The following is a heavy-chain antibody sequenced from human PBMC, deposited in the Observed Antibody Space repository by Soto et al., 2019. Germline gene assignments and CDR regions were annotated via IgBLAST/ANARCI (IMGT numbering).Heavy chain of an antibody. CDR3: ARLAVAGTFSFDY. J-gene: IGHJ4*02. V-gene: IGHV4-59*01. Sequence: PSETLSLTCTVSGGSISSYYRSWIRQPPGKGLEWIGYIYYSGSTNYNPSLKSRVTISVDTSKNQFSLKLSSVTAADTAVYYCARLAVAGTFSFDYWGQGTLVTVSS. CDR1: GGSISSYY. CDR2: IYYSGST. D-gene: IGHD6-19*01.